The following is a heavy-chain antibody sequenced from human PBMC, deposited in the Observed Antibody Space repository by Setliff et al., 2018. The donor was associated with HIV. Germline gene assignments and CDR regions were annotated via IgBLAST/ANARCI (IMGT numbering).Heavy chain of an antibody. Sequence: GSLRLSCAASGFTFSNYAMSWVRQAPGKGLEWVSAISGSGGSTYYADSVKGRFTISRDNSKNTLYLQMNSLRAEDTAVYYCAKAGTWIAAARTALFDYWGQGTLVTVSS. CDR2: ISGSGGST. CDR3: AKAGTWIAAARTALFDY. D-gene: IGHD6-13*01. J-gene: IGHJ4*02. CDR1: GFTFSNYA. V-gene: IGHV3-23*01.